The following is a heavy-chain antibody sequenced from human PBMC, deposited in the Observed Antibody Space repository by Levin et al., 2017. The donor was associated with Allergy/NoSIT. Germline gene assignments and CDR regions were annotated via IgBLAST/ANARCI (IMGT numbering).Heavy chain of an antibody. Sequence: AGGSLRLSCAASGFTFDDYGMAWVRQAPGKGLEWVSASNGNGDSTRDADSVKGRFTISRDNAKNSLYLQMNSLRAEDTAFYHCARSGTSTAWWFDPWGQGTLVTVSS. CDR2: SNGNGDST. V-gene: IGHV3-20*01. CDR1: GFTFDDYG. J-gene: IGHJ5*02. D-gene: IGHD1-26*01. CDR3: ARSGTSTAWWFDP.